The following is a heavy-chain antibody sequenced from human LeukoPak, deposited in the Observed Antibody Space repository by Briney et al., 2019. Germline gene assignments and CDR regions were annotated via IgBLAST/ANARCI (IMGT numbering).Heavy chain of an antibody. CDR1: GGSISSYY. J-gene: IGHJ4*02. CDR3: AREERYSGYDLLDY. V-gene: IGHV4-59*12. D-gene: IGHD5-12*01. Sequence: KSSETLSLTCTVSGGSISSYYWSWIRQPPGKGLEWIGNIYYSGSTNYNPSLKSRVTISVDTSKNQFSLKLSSVTAADTAVYYCAREERYSGYDLLDYWGQGTLVTVSS. CDR2: IYYSGST.